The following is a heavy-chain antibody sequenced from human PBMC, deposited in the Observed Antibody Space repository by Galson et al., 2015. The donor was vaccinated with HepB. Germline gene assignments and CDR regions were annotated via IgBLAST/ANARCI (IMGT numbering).Heavy chain of an antibody. V-gene: IGHV6-1*01. Sequence: CAISGDSVSSNSAAWDRIRQSPSRGLEWLGRTYYRSKWYNDYAVSVKGRISINPDTSKNQFSLQLNSVTPEDTAVYYCARLTGGDFWGQGTKVTVSS. D-gene: IGHD7-27*01. J-gene: IGHJ3*01. CDR1: GDSVSSNSAA. CDR3: ARLTGGDF. CDR2: TYYRSKWYN.